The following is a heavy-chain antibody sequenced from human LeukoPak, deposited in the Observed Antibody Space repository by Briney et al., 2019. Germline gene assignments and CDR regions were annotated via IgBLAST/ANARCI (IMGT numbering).Heavy chain of an antibody. CDR3: ATAIFGSSGYYLDY. V-gene: IGHV1-24*01. Sequence: GASVKVSCKVSGYTLTELSMHWVRQAPGKGLEWMGGFDPEDGETIYAQKFQGRVTMTEDTSTDTAYMELSSLRSEDTAVYYWATAIFGSSGYYLDYWGQGTLVTVSS. J-gene: IGHJ4*02. D-gene: IGHD3-22*01. CDR2: FDPEDGET. CDR1: GYTLTELS.